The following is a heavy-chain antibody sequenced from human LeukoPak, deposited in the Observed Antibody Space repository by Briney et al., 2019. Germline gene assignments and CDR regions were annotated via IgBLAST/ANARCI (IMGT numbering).Heavy chain of an antibody. CDR1: RFTFSNYA. Sequence: GGSLRLSCVVSRFTFSNYAMSWVRQAPGKGLEWVSAISGSGGSTYYADSVRGRFTISRDNSKNTLYLQMNSLRADDTAIYYCAKGTEPSDYGAHLDYWGQGTLVTVSS. V-gene: IGHV3-23*01. D-gene: IGHD4-17*01. CDR3: AKGTEPSDYGAHLDY. CDR2: ISGSGGST. J-gene: IGHJ4*02.